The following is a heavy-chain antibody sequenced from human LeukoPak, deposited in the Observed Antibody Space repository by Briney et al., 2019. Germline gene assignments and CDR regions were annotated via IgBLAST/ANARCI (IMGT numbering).Heavy chain of an antibody. CDR3: AKSGGGSYPYYFDY. V-gene: IGHV3-48*03. CDR1: GFTFSSYE. Sequence: GGSLRLSCAASGFTFSSYEMNWGRQAPGKGLEWVSYISSSGSTIYYADSVKGRFTISRDNAKNSLYLQMNSLRAEDTAVYYCAKSGGGSYPYYFDYWGQGTLVTVSS. D-gene: IGHD1-26*01. J-gene: IGHJ4*02. CDR2: ISSSGSTI.